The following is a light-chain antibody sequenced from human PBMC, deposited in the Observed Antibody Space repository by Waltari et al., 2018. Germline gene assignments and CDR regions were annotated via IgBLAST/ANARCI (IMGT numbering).Light chain of an antibody. CDR3: QQLSSYPFT. Sequence: IQLTQSPSFLSASLGDRVTITCRASQDISSYLAWYQQRPGKAPKLLIYAASTLQTGVPSRFSGGGSGTEFALTISSLQPEDFASFYCQQLSSYPFTFGPGTKVDIK. CDR1: QDISSY. CDR2: AAS. J-gene: IGKJ3*01. V-gene: IGKV1-9*01.